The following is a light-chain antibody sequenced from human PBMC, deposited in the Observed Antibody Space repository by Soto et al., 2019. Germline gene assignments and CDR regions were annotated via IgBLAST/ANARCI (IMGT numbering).Light chain of an antibody. Sequence: EMVLTQSPGTLSLSPGERATLSCRASQSVSSSYLAWYQQKPGQAPRLLIYGASSRATGIPDRFSGSGSGTDLTLTISRLEPEDFAVYYCQQYGSSPQWTFGQGTKVDIK. CDR2: GAS. CDR3: QQYGSSPQWT. V-gene: IGKV3-20*01. J-gene: IGKJ1*01. CDR1: QSVSSSY.